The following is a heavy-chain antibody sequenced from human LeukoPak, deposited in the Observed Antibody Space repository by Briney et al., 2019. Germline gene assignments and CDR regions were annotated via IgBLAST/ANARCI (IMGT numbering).Heavy chain of an antibody. D-gene: IGHD2-15*01. CDR1: GYTFTSYD. V-gene: IGHV1-8*01. Sequence: ASVKVSCKASGYTFTSYDINWVRQATGQGLEWMGWMNPNSGNTGYAQKFQGRVTMTRNTSISTAYMELSSLRSEDTAVYYCARGKGRGRVAATVYWFDPWAREPWSPSPQ. J-gene: IGHJ5*02. CDR3: ARGKGRGRVAATVYWFDP. CDR2: MNPNSGNT.